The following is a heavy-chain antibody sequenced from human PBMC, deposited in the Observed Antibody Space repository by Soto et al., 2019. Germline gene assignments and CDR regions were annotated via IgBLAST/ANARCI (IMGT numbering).Heavy chain of an antibody. CDR1: GFTFSSYA. V-gene: IGHV3-23*01. D-gene: IGHD6-6*01. Sequence: GGSLRLSCAASGFTFSSYAMSWVRQAPGKGLEWVSAISGSGGSTYYADSVKGRFTISRDNSKNTLYPQMNSLRAEDTAVYYCAKCGSSGGCYYGMDVWGQGTTVTVSS. CDR2: ISGSGGST. CDR3: AKCGSSGGCYYGMDV. J-gene: IGHJ6*02.